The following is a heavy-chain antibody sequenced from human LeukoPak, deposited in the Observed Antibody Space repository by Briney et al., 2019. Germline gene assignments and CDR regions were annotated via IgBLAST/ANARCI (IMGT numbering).Heavy chain of an antibody. V-gene: IGHV3-23*01. CDR3: AKVYSSSWYWDY. CDR1: GFTFSRYA. CDR2: ISGSGGST. D-gene: IGHD6-13*01. J-gene: IGHJ4*02. Sequence: GGSLRLSCAASGFTFSRYAMSWVRQAPGKGLEWVSAISGSGGSTYYADSVKGRFTISRDNSKNTLYLQMNSLRAEDTAVYYCAKVYSSSWYWDYWGQGTLVTVSS.